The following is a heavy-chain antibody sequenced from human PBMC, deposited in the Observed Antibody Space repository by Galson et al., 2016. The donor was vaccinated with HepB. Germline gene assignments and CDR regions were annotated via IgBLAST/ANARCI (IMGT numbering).Heavy chain of an antibody. CDR1: GFTFSGYY. J-gene: IGHJ3*01. V-gene: IGHV3-11*01. D-gene: IGHD1-7*01. Sequence: SLRLSCAASGFTFSGYYMSWIRQAPGQGLEWVSYLSTGALSEYYAASVRGRFIVSRDNAKNSLYLQMNSLRADDTAVYYCARDRRTRGDDAFDVWGQGTIVTVSS. CDR3: ARDRRTRGDDAFDV. CDR2: LSTGALSE.